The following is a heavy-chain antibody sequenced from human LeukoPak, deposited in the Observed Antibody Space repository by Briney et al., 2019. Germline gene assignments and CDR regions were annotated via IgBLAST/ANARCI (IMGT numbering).Heavy chain of an antibody. CDR2: IRGSGGST. D-gene: IGHD1-26*01. CDR1: GFTFSSYA. CDR3: AKDQGWELPAFDY. J-gene: IGHJ4*02. V-gene: IGHV3-23*01. Sequence: GGSLRLSCAASGFTFSSYAMSWVRQAPGNGLEWVSAIRGSGGSTYYADSVKGRFTISRDNSKNTLYLQMNSLRAEDTAVYYCAKDQGWELPAFDYWGQGTLVTVSS.